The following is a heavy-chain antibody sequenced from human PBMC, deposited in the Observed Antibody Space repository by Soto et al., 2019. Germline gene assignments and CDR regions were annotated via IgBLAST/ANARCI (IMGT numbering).Heavy chain of an antibody. CDR2: ISYDGSNK. Sequence: GGSLRLSCAASGFTFSSYGMYWVRQAPGKGLEWVAVISYDGSNKYYADSVKGRFTISRDNSKNTLNLQMNSLRAEDTAVYYCAKDRDLYYYDSNGYLNYWGQGTLVTVSS. CDR3: AKDRDLYYYDSNGYLNY. CDR1: GFTFSSYG. D-gene: IGHD3-22*01. V-gene: IGHV3-30*18. J-gene: IGHJ4*02.